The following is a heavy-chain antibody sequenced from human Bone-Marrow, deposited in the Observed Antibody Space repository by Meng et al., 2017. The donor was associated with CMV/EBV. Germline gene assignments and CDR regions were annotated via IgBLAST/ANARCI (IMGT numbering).Heavy chain of an antibody. V-gene: IGHV1-58*01. CDR2: IVVGSGST. CDR3: ATNPFSRYPYYYYGMDV. D-gene: IGHD3-22*01. J-gene: IGHJ6*02. CDR1: GFTLSSSG. Sequence: TPVKVSCKASGFTLSSSGVHWVRQARGQRPEWIGWIVVGSGSTNYAQKFQERVTITRDMSTGTAYMELRSLRSEDTAVYYCATNPFSRYPYYYYGMDVWGQGTTVTVSS.